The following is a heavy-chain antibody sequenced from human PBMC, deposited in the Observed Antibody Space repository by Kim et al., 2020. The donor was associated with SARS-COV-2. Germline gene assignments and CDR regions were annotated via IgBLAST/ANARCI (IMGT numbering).Heavy chain of an antibody. CDR2: ISSSSSYI. D-gene: IGHD3-22*01. V-gene: IGHV3-21*01. CDR3: ARYYYDSSGYYEYYFDY. CDR1: GFTFSSYS. J-gene: IGHJ4*02. Sequence: GGSLRLSCAASGFTFSSYSMNWVRQAPGKGLEWVSSISSSSSYIYYADSVKGRFTISRDNAKNSLYLQMNSLRAEDTAVYYCARYYYDSSGYYEYYFDYWGQGTLVTVSS.